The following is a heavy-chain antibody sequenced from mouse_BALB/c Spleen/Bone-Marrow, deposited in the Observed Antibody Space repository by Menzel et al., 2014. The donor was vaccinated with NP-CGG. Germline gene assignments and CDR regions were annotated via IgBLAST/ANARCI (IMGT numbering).Heavy chain of an antibody. D-gene: IGHD1-1*01. J-gene: IGHJ4*01. V-gene: IGHV5-9-1*01. Sequence: EVRLQESGGGLVKPGGSLKLSCAASGFTFSSYAMSWVRRTPEKRLEWVATISSGGSYTYYADSEKGRLTISRDNAKNTLYLQMSSLRSEDTAMYYCARSLYDYDAMDYWGQGTSVTVSS. CDR1: GFTFSSYA. CDR2: ISSGGSYT. CDR3: ARSLYDYDAMDY.